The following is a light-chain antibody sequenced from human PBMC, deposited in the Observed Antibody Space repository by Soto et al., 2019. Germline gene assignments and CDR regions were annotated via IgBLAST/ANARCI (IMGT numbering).Light chain of an antibody. V-gene: IGKV3-11*01. Sequence: FIQSPATLSLWPGGTSRLSCGASQNVDKFLAWYQQRPGQPPRLIIFDSSNRATGVPVRFSGSVSGTVFHLTIVSVQAKDSAVYYRPQRKNWPPITVARGTRLEIK. CDR3: PQRKNWPPIT. CDR2: DSS. J-gene: IGKJ5*01. CDR1: QNVDKF.